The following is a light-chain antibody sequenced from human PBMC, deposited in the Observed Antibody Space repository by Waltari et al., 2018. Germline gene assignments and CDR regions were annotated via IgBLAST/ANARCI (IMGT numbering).Light chain of an antibody. CDR2: SNN. CDR3: AAWDDSLNAWL. CDR1: SSNIGSNT. V-gene: IGLV1-44*01. J-gene: IGLJ3*02. Sequence: QSVLTQPPSASGTPGQRVTISCSGSSSNIGSNTVNWYKHLPGTAPKLLLYSNNPRPSGVPDRFSGSKSGTSASLAISALQSEDAADYYCAAWDDSLNAWLFGGGTKLTVL.